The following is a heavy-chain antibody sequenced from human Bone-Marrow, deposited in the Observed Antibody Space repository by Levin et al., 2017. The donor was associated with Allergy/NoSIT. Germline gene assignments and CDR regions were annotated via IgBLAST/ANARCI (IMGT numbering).Heavy chain of an antibody. D-gene: IGHD6-13*01. Sequence: SQTLSLTCAVYGGSFSGSYWSWIRQPPGKGLEWIGEIDHSGSTNYNPSLKSRVTISVDTSKNQFSLKLSSVTAADTAVYYCARGRIAAAGTSLRNARPARYFDLWGRGTLVTVSS. CDR3: ARGRIAAAGTSLRNARPARYFDL. CDR2: IDHSGST. CDR1: GGSFSGSY. V-gene: IGHV4-34*01. J-gene: IGHJ2*01.